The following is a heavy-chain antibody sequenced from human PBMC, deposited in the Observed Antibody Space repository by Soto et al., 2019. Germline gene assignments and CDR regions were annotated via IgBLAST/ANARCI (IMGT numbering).Heavy chain of an antibody. CDR1: GGSISSGGYY. Sequence: SETLSLTCTVSGGSISSGGYYWSWIRQHPGKGLEWIGYIYYSGSTYYNPSLKSRVTISVDTSKNQFSLKLSTVTAADTAVYYCARDRAAGEFDYWGQGTLVTVSS. J-gene: IGHJ4*02. CDR3: ARDRAAGEFDY. CDR2: IYYSGST. V-gene: IGHV4-31*03. D-gene: IGHD3-10*01.